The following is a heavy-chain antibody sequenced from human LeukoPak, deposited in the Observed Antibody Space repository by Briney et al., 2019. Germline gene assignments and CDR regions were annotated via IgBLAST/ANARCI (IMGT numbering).Heavy chain of an antibody. CDR1: GGSISSYY. J-gene: IGHJ3*02. CDR2: IYYSGSA. CDR3: ARLGYYDSSGYYYGAFDI. D-gene: IGHD3-22*01. Sequence: SETLSLTCTVSGGSISSYYWSWIRQPPGEGLEWIGYIYYSGSANYNPSLKSRVTISVDTSKNQFSLKLSSVTAADTAVYYCARLGYYDSSGYYYGAFDIWGQGTMVTVSS. V-gene: IGHV4-59*08.